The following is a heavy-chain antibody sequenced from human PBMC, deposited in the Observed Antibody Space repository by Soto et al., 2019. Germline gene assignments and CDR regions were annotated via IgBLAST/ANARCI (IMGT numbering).Heavy chain of an antibody. Sequence: QVQLVQSGAEVKKPGSSVKVSCKASGGTFSSYAISWVRQAPGQGLEWMGGIIPIFGTANYAQKFQGRVTISADESTGTAYMELSSLRSEDTAVYYCARDRQPPYAMDVWGQGTTVTVSS. V-gene: IGHV1-69*12. D-gene: IGHD2-2*01. J-gene: IGHJ6*02. CDR3: ARDRQPPYAMDV. CDR2: IIPIFGTA. CDR1: GGTFSSYA.